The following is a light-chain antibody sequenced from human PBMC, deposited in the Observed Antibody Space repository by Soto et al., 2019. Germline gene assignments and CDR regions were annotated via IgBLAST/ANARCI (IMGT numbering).Light chain of an antibody. V-gene: IGLV1-47*02. CDR3: AAWDDSLSGLYV. J-gene: IGLJ1*01. CDR2: SNN. CDR1: SSNTGSNY. Sequence: QSVLTQPPSASGTPGQRVTISCSGSSSNTGSNYGYWYQHLPGTAPKLLIYSNNQRPSGVPDRFSGSKSGTSASLAISGLRSEDEADYYCAAWDDSLSGLYVFGTGTKLTVL.